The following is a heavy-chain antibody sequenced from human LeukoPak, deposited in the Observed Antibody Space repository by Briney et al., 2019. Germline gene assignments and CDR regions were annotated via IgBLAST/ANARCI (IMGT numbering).Heavy chain of an antibody. Sequence: PGGSLRLSCAASGFTFSNYCMHWVRQIPGMGLVWVSRICPDGTVTDYADSVKGRFTISRDNAKNMVFLQMNSLRADDTAVYYCVRDFRSADYWGQGILVTVSS. CDR2: ICPDGTVT. J-gene: IGHJ4*02. CDR3: VRDFRSADY. CDR1: GFTFSNYC. V-gene: IGHV3-74*01.